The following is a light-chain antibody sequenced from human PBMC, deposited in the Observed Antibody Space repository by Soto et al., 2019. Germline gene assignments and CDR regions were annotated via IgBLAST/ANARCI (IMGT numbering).Light chain of an antibody. CDR2: DAS. CDR3: QQYDNLPRYT. J-gene: IGKJ2*01. CDR1: QDISNY. V-gene: IGKV1-33*01. Sequence: DIQMTQSPSSLSASVGDRVTITCQASQDISNYLNWYQQKPGKAPKLLIYDASNLETGVPSRFSGSGSGTDFTFTISSLQPEDIATYYCQQYDNLPRYTFGQGTKVVIK.